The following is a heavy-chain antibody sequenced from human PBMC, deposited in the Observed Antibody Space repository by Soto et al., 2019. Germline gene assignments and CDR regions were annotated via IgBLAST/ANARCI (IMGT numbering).Heavy chain of an antibody. CDR1: GGSISSYY. D-gene: IGHD3-3*01. J-gene: IGHJ6*02. CDR2: IYYSGST. V-gene: IGHV4-59*01. Sequence: QVQLQESGPGLVKPSETLSLTCTVSGGSISSYYWSWIRQPPGKGLEWIGYIYYSGSTNYNPSLKSRVTISVDTSKNQFSLKLSSVTAADTAVYYCAREYRPSGYDFWSGYSGYYYYGMDVWGQGTTVTVSS. CDR3: AREYRPSGYDFWSGYSGYYYYGMDV.